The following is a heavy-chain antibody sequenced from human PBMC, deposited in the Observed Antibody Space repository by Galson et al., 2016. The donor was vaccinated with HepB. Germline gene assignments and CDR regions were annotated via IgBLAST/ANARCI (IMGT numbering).Heavy chain of an antibody. CDR3: ARDPGYSAFDI. D-gene: IGHD5-12*01. Sequence: SLRLSCAASGFTFGSYWMSWVRQAPGKGLELAANINQDGSEKSYVDSAKGRFTISRDNAKNSLHLQMNSLRAEDTAVYFCARDPGYSAFDIWGQGTMVTVSS. J-gene: IGHJ3*02. CDR1: GFTFGSYW. V-gene: IGHV3-7*04. CDR2: INQDGSEK.